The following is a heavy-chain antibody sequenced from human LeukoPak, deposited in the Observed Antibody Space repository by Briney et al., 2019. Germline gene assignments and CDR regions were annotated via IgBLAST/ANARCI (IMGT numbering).Heavy chain of an antibody. J-gene: IGHJ4*02. Sequence: GGSLRLSCAASGFTFDDYAMPWVRQAPGKGLEWVSGISWNSGSIGYADSVKGRFTISRDNAKNSLYLQMNSLRAEDTALYYCAKGRDYYDSSGPHTFDYWGQGTLVTVSS. CDR3: AKGRDYYDSSGPHTFDY. V-gene: IGHV3-9*01. CDR2: ISWNSGSI. CDR1: GFTFDDYA. D-gene: IGHD3-22*01.